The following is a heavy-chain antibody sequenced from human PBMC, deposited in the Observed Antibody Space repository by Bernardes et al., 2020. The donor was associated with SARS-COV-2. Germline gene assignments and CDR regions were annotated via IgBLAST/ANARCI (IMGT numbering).Heavy chain of an antibody. CDR2: IYYSGST. V-gene: IGHV4-39*01. CDR1: GGSIRTSSYY. D-gene: IGHD3-22*01. Sequence: SETLSLTCSVSGGSIRTSSYYWGWIRQPPGKGLEWIGSIYYSGSTYYNPSLKSRVTISVDTSKNQFSLKLSSVTAADTAVYYCARLGRITMIVAGARVDPWGQGTLVTVSS. J-gene: IGHJ5*02. CDR3: ARLGRITMIVAGARVDP.